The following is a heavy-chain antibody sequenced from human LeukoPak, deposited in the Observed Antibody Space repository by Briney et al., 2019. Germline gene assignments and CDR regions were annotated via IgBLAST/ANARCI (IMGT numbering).Heavy chain of an antibody. CDR1: GFTFSSYA. Sequence: PGGSLRLSCAVSGFTFSSYALRWVRQAPGKGLEWVSAISGSGGSTYYADSVKGRFTIARDNSKNTLYLQMNSLRAEDTAVYYCAKDSEWELLDYSACGGQGTLVTVSS. V-gene: IGHV3-23*01. CDR3: AKDSEWELLDYSAC. D-gene: IGHD1-26*01. J-gene: IGHJ4*02. CDR2: ISGSGGST.